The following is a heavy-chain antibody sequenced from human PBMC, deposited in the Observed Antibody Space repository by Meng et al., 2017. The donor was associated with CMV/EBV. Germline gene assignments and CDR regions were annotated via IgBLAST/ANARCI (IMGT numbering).Heavy chain of an antibody. CDR3: AREGTFGDFWSGYYSYYGMDV. Sequence: SVKVSCKASGGTFSSYAISWVRQAPGQGLEWMGGIIPIFGTANYAQKFQGRVTITTEESTSTAYMELSSLRSEDTAVYYCAREGTFGDFWSGYYSYYGMDVWGQGTTVTVSS. V-gene: IGHV1-69*05. CDR1: GGTFSSYA. J-gene: IGHJ6*02. D-gene: IGHD3-3*01. CDR2: IIPIFGTA.